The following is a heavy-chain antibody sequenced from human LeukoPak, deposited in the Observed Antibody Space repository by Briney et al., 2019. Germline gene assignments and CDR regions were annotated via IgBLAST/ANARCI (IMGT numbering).Heavy chain of an antibody. CDR3: AKNLAAAGSKTFYFDS. CDR1: GFTFSTYA. J-gene: IGHJ4*02. Sequence: QPGGSLRLSCAASGFTFSTYAMSWVRQAPGKGLEWVSGITGSGGTTFYADSVKGRFTISRDNYEKTLYLQMSSLRVEDTARYYCAKNLAAAGSKTFYFDSWGQGTLVTVSS. CDR2: ITGSGGTT. V-gene: IGHV3-23*01. D-gene: IGHD6-13*01.